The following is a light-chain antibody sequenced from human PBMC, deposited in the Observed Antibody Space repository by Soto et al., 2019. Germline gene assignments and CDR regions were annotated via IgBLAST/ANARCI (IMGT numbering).Light chain of an antibody. Sequence: SYELTQPPSVSVAPGQTATFTCGGDKIGTKSVHWHQQKPGQAPVLVVYDDNDRPSGIPERFSGSKSGNTVTLTISGVEAGDEADYYCQVWDSSSDHPNVFGTGTKLTVL. CDR1: KIGTKS. J-gene: IGLJ1*01. CDR2: DDN. CDR3: QVWDSSSDHPNV. V-gene: IGLV3-21*02.